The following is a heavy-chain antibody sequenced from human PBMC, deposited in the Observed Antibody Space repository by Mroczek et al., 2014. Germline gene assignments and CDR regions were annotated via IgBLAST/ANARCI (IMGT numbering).Heavy chain of an antibody. D-gene: IGHD6-13*01. J-gene: IGHJ4*02. CDR3: ARDETLIAAAGRPDY. CDR1: GFTFSSYG. CDR2: IWYDGSNK. V-gene: IGHV3-33*01. Sequence: QVQLVQSGGGVVQPGRSLRLSCAASGFTFSSYGMHWVRQAPGKGLEWVAVIWYDGSNKYYADSVKGRFTISRDNSKNTLYLQMNSLRAEDTAVYYCARDETLIAAAGRPDYWGQGTLVTVSS.